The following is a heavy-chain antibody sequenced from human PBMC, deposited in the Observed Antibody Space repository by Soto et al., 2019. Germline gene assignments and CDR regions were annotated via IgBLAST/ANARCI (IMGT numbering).Heavy chain of an antibody. J-gene: IGHJ4*02. CDR3: ARAIGRIEGAHFDN. Sequence: QVQLVQSGAEVKKPGSSVKVSCKASGGTFSNYAVSWVRQAPGQGLEWMVGIIPIFGTSNYAQKFQGRVTITADESTSKAYMELNSLRSEDSAVYYCARAIGRIEGAHFDNWGQGTLVTVSS. V-gene: IGHV1-69*12. D-gene: IGHD3-16*01. CDR2: IIPIFGTS. CDR1: GGTFSNYA.